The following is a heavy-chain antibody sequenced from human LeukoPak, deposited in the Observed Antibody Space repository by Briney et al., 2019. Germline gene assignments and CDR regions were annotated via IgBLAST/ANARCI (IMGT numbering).Heavy chain of an antibody. CDR3: ARSSDYGDYD. CDR1: GGSVNSGGYY. J-gene: IGHJ4*02. Sequence: SETLSLTCAVSGGSVNSGGYYWTWIRQHPGKGLEWLGYIYYSGRTYYNPSLKSRITISLDTSKNQFSLNLTSVSAADTAFYFCARSSDYGDYDWGQGTLITVSS. V-gene: IGHV4-31*11. CDR2: IYYSGRT. D-gene: IGHD4-17*01.